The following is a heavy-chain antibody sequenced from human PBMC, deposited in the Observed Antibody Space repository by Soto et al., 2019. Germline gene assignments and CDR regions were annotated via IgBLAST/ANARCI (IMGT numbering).Heavy chain of an antibody. CDR2: SYYSGST. CDR3: VATTVTTFSLDY. Sequence: QVQLRESGPGLVKPSQTLSLTCTVSGGSISNDNNYWTWIRQHPGKGLEWIGYSYYSGSTYYNPSLMSCFSISVDTSKNQFSLKLSSVTAAVTAVYYCVATTVTTFSLDYWGQGTLVTVSA. V-gene: IGHV4-31*03. J-gene: IGHJ4*02. D-gene: IGHD4-17*01. CDR1: GGSISNDNNY.